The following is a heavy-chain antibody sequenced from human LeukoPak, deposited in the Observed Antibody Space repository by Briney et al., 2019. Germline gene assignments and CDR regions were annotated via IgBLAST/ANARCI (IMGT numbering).Heavy chain of an antibody. Sequence: GGSLRLSCAASGFTFSSYAMGWVRQAPGKGLEWVSAISGSDVSTYYADSVKGRFTISRDNSKSTPYLQMNSLRAEDTAVYYCARTRVLRYFDWLLFDSWGQGTLVTVSS. CDR1: GFTFSSYA. V-gene: IGHV3-23*01. J-gene: IGHJ4*02. CDR3: ARTRVLRYFDWLLFDS. CDR2: ISGSDVST. D-gene: IGHD3-9*01.